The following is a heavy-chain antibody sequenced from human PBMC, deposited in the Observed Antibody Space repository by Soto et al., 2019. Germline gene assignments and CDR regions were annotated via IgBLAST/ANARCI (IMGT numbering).Heavy chain of an antibody. CDR3: ARGGMSRSGYWGDY. J-gene: IGHJ4*02. V-gene: IGHV1-18*01. CDR2: ISAYKGST. D-gene: IGHD3-3*01. Sequence: QVQLVQSGAEVKKPGASVKVSSKASGYSFTSYGINWVRQAPGQGLEWMGWISAYKGSTNYAQKVQGRVTMTTDTSTSTADMRLRSLRSDDTAVYYCARGGMSRSGYWGDYWGQGTLVTVSS. CDR1: GYSFTSYG.